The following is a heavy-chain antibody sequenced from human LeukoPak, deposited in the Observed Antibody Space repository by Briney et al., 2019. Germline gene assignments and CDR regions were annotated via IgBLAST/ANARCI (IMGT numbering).Heavy chain of an antibody. J-gene: IGHJ3*02. V-gene: IGHV3-23*01. CDR2: ISGSGGST. Sequence: GGSLRLSCAASGFTFSSYAMSWVRQAPGKGLDWVSAISGSGGSTYYADSVKGRFTISRDNSKNTLYLQMNSLRAEDTAVYYCAKDSNYYDSSGYYYKRLHDAFDIWGQGTMVTVSS. CDR3: AKDSNYYDSSGYYYKRLHDAFDI. D-gene: IGHD3-22*01. CDR1: GFTFSSYA.